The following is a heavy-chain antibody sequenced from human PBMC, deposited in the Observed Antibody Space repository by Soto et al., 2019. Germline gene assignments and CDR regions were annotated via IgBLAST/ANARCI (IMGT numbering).Heavy chain of an antibody. Sequence: ASVKVSCKASGYTFTSYGISWVRQAPGQGLEWMGWISAYNGNTNYAQKLQGRVTMTTDTSTSTAYMELRSLRSDDTAVYYCARVAGDYSWEWFDPWGQGTLVTVSS. J-gene: IGHJ5*02. V-gene: IGHV1-18*01. CDR1: GYTFTSYG. CDR2: ISAYNGNT. D-gene: IGHD4-17*01. CDR3: ARVAGDYSWEWFDP.